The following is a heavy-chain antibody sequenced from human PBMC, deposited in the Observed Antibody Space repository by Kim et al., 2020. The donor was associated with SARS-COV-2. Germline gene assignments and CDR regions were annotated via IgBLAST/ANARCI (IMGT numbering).Heavy chain of an antibody. CDR2: ISSSSGKI. V-gene: IGHV3-48*02. CDR3: ARDRSFGSTLYYYFDY. J-gene: IGHJ4*02. D-gene: IGHD6-13*01. CDR1: GFTFISYA. Sequence: GGSLRLSCAASGFTFISYAINWVRQAPGKGLEWVSYISSSSGKIDYAESVKGRFTISRDNAKNSVYLQMNSLRDEDTAVYYCARDRSFGSTLYYYFDYWGQGALVTVSS.